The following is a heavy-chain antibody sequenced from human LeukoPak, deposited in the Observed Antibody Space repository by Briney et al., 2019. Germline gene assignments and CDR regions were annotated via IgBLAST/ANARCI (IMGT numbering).Heavy chain of an antibody. D-gene: IGHD1-14*01. CDR1: GFSFSSYW. CDR3: AKVLYRHQNDAFDI. J-gene: IGHJ3*02. Sequence: GGSLRLSCAASGFSFSSYWMTWVRQAPGKGLEWVSAISGSGGSTYYADSVKGRFTISRDNSKNTLYLQMNSLRAEDTAVYYCAKVLYRHQNDAFDIWGQGTMVTVSS. V-gene: IGHV3-23*01. CDR2: ISGSGGST.